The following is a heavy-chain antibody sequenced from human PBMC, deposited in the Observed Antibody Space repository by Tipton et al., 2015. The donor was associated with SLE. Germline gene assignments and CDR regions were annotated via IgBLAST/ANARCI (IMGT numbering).Heavy chain of an antibody. V-gene: IGHV4-34*01. J-gene: IGHJ4*02. CDR1: GGSFSGYY. D-gene: IGHD2/OR15-2a*01. Sequence: TLSLTCAVYGGSFSGYYWSWIRQPPGKGLEWIGEINHSGSTNYNPSLKSRVTISVDTSKNQFSLKLSSVTAADTAVYYCARGPNRASLDYWGQGTLVTVSS. CDR3: ARGPNRASLDY. CDR2: INHSGST.